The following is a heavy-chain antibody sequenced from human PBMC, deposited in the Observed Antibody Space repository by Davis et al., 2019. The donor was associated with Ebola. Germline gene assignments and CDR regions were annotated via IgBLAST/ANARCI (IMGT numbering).Heavy chain of an antibody. V-gene: IGHV3-11*06. CDR2: ISSSSSYI. CDR1: GFTFSDYY. CDR3: ARDGLAGLIAY. J-gene: IGHJ4*02. D-gene: IGHD2-21*01. Sequence: GESLKISCAASGFTFSDYYMSWIRQAPGKGLEWVSYISSSSSYIYYADSVKGRFTISRDNAKNSLYLQMNSLRAEDTAVYYCARDGLAGLIAYWGQGTLVTVSS.